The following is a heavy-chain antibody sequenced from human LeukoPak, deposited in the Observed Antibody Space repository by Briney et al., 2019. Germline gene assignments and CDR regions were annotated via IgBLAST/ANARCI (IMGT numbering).Heavy chain of an antibody. V-gene: IGHV4-39*07. Sequence: SETLSLTCTVSGGSISSSSYYWDWIRQPPGKGLEWIGTVYYSGSTYYNSSLKSRVTISVDTSKSQFSLKLSSVTAADTAVYFCARAFSSSTWQTEVDYWGQGTLVTVSS. CDR1: GGSISSSSYY. CDR3: ARAFSSSTWQTEVDY. J-gene: IGHJ4*02. CDR2: VYYSGST. D-gene: IGHD6-13*01.